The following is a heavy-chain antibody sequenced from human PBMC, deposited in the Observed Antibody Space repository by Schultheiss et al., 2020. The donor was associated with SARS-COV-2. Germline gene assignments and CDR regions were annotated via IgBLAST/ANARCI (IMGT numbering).Heavy chain of an antibody. CDR3: ASSSYYYDSSGYSNWFDP. J-gene: IGHJ5*02. Sequence: SETLSLTCTVSGGSVSSGSYYWSWIRQPPGKGLEWIGSIYHSGSTYYNPSLKSRVTISVDTSKNQFSLKLSSVTAADTAVYYCASSSYYYDSSGYSNWFDPWGQGTLVTVSS. CDR2: IYHSGST. D-gene: IGHD3-22*01. V-gene: IGHV4-39*07. CDR1: GGSVSSGSYY.